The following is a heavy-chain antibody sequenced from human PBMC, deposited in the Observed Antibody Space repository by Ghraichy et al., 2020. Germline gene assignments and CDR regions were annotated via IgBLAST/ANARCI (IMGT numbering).Heavy chain of an antibody. V-gene: IGHV4-59*01. CDR1: GGSISSYY. CDR2: IYYSGST. D-gene: IGHD4-17*01. CDR3: ARENYGDYENWFDP. J-gene: IGHJ5*02. Sequence: SETLSLTCTVSGGSISSYYWSWIRQPPGKGLEWIGYIYYSGSTNYNPSLKSRVTISVDTSKNQFSLKLSSVTAADTAVYYCARENYGDYENWFDPWGQGTLVTVSS.